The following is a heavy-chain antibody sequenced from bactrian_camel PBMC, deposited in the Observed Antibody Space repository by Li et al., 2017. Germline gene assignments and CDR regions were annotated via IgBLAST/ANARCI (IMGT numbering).Heavy chain of an antibody. Sequence: VQLVESGGGSVQAGGSLRLSCVLSGYTTNRYCMAWFRQVSGLEREGVATIYSIGGGTSYADSVKDRFTISTGNNKNTLYLQMDNLEPEDTSMYYCAAKSIDPFDGCAVTMRREEFRYWGQGTQVTVS. D-gene: IGHD3*01. V-gene: IGHV3S42*01. CDR2: IYSIGGGT. J-gene: IGHJ4*01. CDR1: GYTTNRYC. CDR3: AAKSIDPFDGCAVTMRREEFRY.